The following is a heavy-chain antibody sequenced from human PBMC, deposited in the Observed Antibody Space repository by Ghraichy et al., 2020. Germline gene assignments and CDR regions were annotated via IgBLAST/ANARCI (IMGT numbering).Heavy chain of an antibody. CDR1: GFTFSSYA. J-gene: IGHJ4*02. D-gene: IGHD3-10*01. CDR3: AKSSGAMVRGGVY. CDR2: ISGSGGST. Sequence: GESLRLSCAASGFTFSSYAMSWVRQAPGKGLEWVSAISGSGGSTYYADSVKGRFTISRDNSKNTLYLQMNSLRAEDTAVYYCAKSSGAMVRGGVYWGQGTLVTVSS. V-gene: IGHV3-23*01.